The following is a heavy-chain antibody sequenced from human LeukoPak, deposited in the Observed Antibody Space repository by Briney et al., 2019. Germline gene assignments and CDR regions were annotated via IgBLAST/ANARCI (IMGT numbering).Heavy chain of an antibody. D-gene: IGHD4-17*01. CDR3: ARDYGDYYYGMDV. V-gene: IGHV3-23*01. CDR1: GFTLSNYV. Sequence: TGGSLRLSCAASGFTLSNYVMSWVRQAPGKGLEWVSAISGSGAGTWYADSVKGRFTISRDNSKNTFYLQMNSLRAEDTAVYYCARDYGDYYYGMDVWGQGTTVTVSS. CDR2: ISGSGAGT. J-gene: IGHJ6*02.